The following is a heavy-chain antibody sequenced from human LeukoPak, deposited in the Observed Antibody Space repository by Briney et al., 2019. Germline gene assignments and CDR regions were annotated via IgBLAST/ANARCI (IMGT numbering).Heavy chain of an antibody. V-gene: IGHV3-23*01. CDR1: GFSFDDYG. J-gene: IGHJ4*02. Sequence: QSGGSLRLSCAASGFSFDDYGLTWVRQAPGKGLEWVSTISGSGDNTYYADSLKGRFTISRDNSKNTLYLQVNSLRAEDTALYYCAKAPGSSWAAFDSWGQGTLVTVSS. CDR2: ISGSGDNT. D-gene: IGHD6-13*01. CDR3: AKAPGSSWAAFDS.